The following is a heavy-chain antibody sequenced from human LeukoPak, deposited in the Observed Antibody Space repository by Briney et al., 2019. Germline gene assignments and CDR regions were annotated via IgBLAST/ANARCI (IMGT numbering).Heavy chain of an antibody. CDR3: ARKAGGSYRLDY. Sequence: SSVKVSCKASGYTFTYYYMHWVRQAPGQGLAWMGIINPSGGSTSYAQKFQGRVTMTRDTTTSTVYMELSSLRSEDTAVYYCARKAGGSYRLDYWGQGTLVTVSS. D-gene: IGHD1-26*01. CDR2: INPSGGST. V-gene: IGHV1-46*01. CDR1: GYTFTYYY. J-gene: IGHJ4*02.